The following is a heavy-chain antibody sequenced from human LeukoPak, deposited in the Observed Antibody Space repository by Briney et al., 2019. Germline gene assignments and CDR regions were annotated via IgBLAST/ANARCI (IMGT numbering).Heavy chain of an antibody. V-gene: IGHV1-18*04. J-gene: IGHJ6*04. CDR3: ARDPPIRYFDWLPHYYYYGMDV. D-gene: IGHD3-9*01. Sequence: GASVKVSCKASGYTLTSYGISWVRQAPGQGLEWMGWISAYNGNTNYAQKLQGRVTMTTDTSTSTACMELRSLRSDDTAVYYCARDPPIRYFDWLPHYYYYGMDVWGKGTTVTVSS. CDR1: GYTLTSYG. CDR2: ISAYNGNT.